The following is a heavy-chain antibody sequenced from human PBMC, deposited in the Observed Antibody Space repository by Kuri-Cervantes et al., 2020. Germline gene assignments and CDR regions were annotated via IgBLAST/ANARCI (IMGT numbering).Heavy chain of an antibody. CDR3: ARIVGWYFDL. V-gene: IGHV3-21*04. CDR2: ISSSSSYI. Sequence: GGSLRLSCAASGFTFSSYSMNWVRQAPGKGLEWVSSISSSSSYIYYADSVKGRFAISRDNAKNSLYLQLNSLRAEDTAVYHCARIVGWYFDLWGRGTLVTVSS. J-gene: IGHJ2*01. CDR1: GFTFSSYS. D-gene: IGHD1-26*01.